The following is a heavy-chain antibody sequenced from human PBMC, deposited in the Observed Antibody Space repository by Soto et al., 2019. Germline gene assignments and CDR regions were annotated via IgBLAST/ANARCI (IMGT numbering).Heavy chain of an antibody. J-gene: IGHJ6*02. CDR3: ARDGITRWGLHRMDV. D-gene: IGHD3-16*01. CDR2: INPNSGGT. Sequence: ASVKVSCKASGYTFTGYYMHWVRQAPGQGLEWMGWINPNSGGTNYAQKFQGRVTMTRDTSISTAYMELSRLRSDDTAVYYCARDGITRWGLHRMDVWGQGTTVTVSS. V-gene: IGHV1-2*02. CDR1: GYTFTGYY.